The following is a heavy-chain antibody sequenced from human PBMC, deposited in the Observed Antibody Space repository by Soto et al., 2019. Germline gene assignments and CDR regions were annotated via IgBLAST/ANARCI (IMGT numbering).Heavy chain of an antibody. CDR1: GYTFTSYG. Sequence: QVQLVQSGAEVKKPGASVKVSCKASGYTFTSYGISWVRQAPGQGLEWMGWISADNGNTNYAQKLQGRVTMTTDTSTSTAYRGLRSLRSDDNAVYYCARDRGASGMDVWGQGTTVTVSS. V-gene: IGHV1-18*01. CDR3: ARDRGASGMDV. CDR2: ISADNGNT. J-gene: IGHJ6*02.